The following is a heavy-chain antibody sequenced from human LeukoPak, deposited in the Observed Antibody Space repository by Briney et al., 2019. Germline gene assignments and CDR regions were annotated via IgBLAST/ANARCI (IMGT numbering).Heavy chain of an antibody. V-gene: IGHV4-34*01. CDR1: GGSFSGYY. CDR2: INHSGST. Sequence: PSETLSLTCAVYGGSFSGYYWSWIRQPPGKGLEWIGEINHSGSTNYNPSLKSRVTISVDTSKNQFSLKLSSVTAADTAVYYCARVDYYDSDGIDYWGQGTLVTVSP. J-gene: IGHJ4*02. D-gene: IGHD3-22*01. CDR3: ARVDYYDSDGIDY.